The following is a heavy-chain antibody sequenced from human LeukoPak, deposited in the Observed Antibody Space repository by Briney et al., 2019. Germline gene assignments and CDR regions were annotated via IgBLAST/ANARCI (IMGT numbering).Heavy chain of an antibody. CDR1: GFTFSSYA. Sequence: QSGGSLRLSCAASGFTFSSYAMPWVRQAPGKGLEWVAVISYDGSNKYYADSVKGRFTISRDNSKNTLYLQMNSLRAEDTAVYYCARATPSSGWPYLYYYYYGMDVWGQGTTVTVSS. CDR3: ARATPSSGWPYLYYYYYGMDV. D-gene: IGHD6-19*01. J-gene: IGHJ6*02. CDR2: ISYDGSNK. V-gene: IGHV3-30*04.